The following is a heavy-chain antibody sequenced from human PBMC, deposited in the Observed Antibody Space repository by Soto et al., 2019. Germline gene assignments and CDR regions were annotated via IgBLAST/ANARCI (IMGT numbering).Heavy chain of an antibody. CDR3: ARGRLAITMVRGAYIPGDWFDP. V-gene: IGHV4-34*01. Sequence: SLSLTCAVYVGSFSGYYWICIRPPPVKVLDCIGEINHSGSTNYNPSLKSRVTISVDTSKNQFSLKLSSVTAADTAVYYCARGRLAITMVRGAYIPGDWFDPWGQGTLVTVSS. J-gene: IGHJ5*02. CDR2: INHSGST. CDR1: VGSFSGYY. D-gene: IGHD3-10*01.